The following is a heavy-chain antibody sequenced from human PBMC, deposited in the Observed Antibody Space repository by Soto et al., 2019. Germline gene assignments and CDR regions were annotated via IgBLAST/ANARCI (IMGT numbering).Heavy chain of an antibody. J-gene: IGHJ6*02. CDR3: ERIPIAAAGHYYYGMDV. CDR1: GVSLSTSVMC. Sequence: GLARVNRGRTLKLPWKFSGVSLSTSVMCVSWIRHPPGNAQEWLALIDWDDDKYSSISLKASLTISKDTSNNQVVLTMTNMDPVDTAPYYCERIPIAAAGHYYYGMDVWGQGATVTVYS. D-gene: IGHD6-13*01. CDR2: IDWDDDK. V-gene: IGHV2-70*01.